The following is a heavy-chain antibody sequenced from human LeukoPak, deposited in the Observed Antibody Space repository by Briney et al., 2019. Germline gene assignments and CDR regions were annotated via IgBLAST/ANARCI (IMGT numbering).Heavy chain of an antibody. D-gene: IGHD3-10*02. CDR2: ISWNSGSK. J-gene: IGHJ6*04. Sequence: GGSLRLSCAASGFTFDDYAMHWVRQAPGKGLEWVSSISWNSGSKGYADSVKGRFTISRDSAKNSLYLQMNSLRAEDTAVYYCAELGITMIGGVWGKGTTVTISS. CDR3: AELGITMIGGV. CDR1: GFTFDDYA. V-gene: IGHV3-9*01.